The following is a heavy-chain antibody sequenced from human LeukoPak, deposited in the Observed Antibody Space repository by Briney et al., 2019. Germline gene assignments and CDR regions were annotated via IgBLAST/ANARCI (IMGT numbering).Heavy chain of an antibody. D-gene: IGHD5-12*01. Sequence: GGSLRLSCAASGFSFNAYWMAWVRQAPGTGLEWVANINPAGSETFHVDPVKGRFSISRDHAKNLVYLQMNNLRAEDTAVYYCATFGLVAALDLWGQGTLDTVSS. CDR1: GFSFNAYW. CDR3: ATFGLVAALDL. CDR2: INPAGSET. J-gene: IGHJ4*02. V-gene: IGHV3-7*01.